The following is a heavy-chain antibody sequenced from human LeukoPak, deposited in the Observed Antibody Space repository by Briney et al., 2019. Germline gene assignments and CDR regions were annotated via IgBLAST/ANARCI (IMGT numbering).Heavy chain of an antibody. Sequence: PSETLSLTCTVSGGSISSGSYYWTWIRQPPGKGLEWIGYIYYSGSTNYNPSLKSRVTISVDTSKSQFSLKLSSVTAADTAVYYCARGGGSPGWFDPWGQGTLVTVSS. J-gene: IGHJ5*02. V-gene: IGHV4-61*01. CDR2: IYYSGST. CDR1: GGSISSGSYY. D-gene: IGHD2-15*01. CDR3: ARGGGSPGWFDP.